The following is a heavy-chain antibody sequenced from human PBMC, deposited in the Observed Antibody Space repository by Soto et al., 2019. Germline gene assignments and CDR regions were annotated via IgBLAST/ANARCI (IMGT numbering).Heavy chain of an antibody. D-gene: IGHD4-17*01. V-gene: IGHV3-30-3*01. CDR2: ISYDGSNK. J-gene: IGHJ3*02. CDR1: GFTFSSYA. Sequence: GGSLRLSCGSSGFTFSSYAMHSVRQAPGKGLEWVAVISYDGSNKYYADSVKGRFTISRDNSKNTLYLQMNSLRAQDTAVYYCARGPYDYGDYDDAFDIWGQGTMVTVSS. CDR3: ARGPYDYGDYDDAFDI.